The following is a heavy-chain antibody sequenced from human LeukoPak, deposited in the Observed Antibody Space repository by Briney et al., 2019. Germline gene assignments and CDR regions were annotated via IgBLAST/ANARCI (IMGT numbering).Heavy chain of an antibody. CDR1: GFTLSSYG. CDR3: AKDRYYGSGNYYFDY. V-gene: IGHV3-30*02. J-gene: IGHJ4*02. D-gene: IGHD3-10*01. CDR2: IRNDESDE. Sequence: GGSLRLSCAASGFTLSSYGMHWVRQAPDRGLEWVAFIRNDESDEYYADSVKGRLTISRDNSQNTLYLQMNSLRAEDTAVYFCAKDRYYGSGNYYFDYWGQGTLVTVSS.